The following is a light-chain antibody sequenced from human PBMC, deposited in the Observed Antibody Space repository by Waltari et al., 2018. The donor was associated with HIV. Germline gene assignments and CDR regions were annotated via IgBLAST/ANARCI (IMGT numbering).Light chain of an antibody. CDR1: TRVVTPGPT. CDR3: LLTYGEDVV. CDR2: DSN. V-gene: IGLV7-46*01. J-gene: IGLJ2*01. Sequence: QPVVTQDPSLTVSPGDTVIPTCASSTRVVTPGPTPYWFQVRPGPAPKTFIFDSNNRYSWTPARFAGSFVGGKAALTLTGAQPEDEANYYCLLTYGEDVVFGGGTKLTVL.